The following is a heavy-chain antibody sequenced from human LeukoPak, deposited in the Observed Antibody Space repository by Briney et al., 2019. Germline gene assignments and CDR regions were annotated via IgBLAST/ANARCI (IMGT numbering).Heavy chain of an antibody. V-gene: IGHV3-30*02. CDR3: VRTRVVVPAYFDY. CDR1: GFTFSSYG. D-gene: IGHD2-21*02. Sequence: GGTLRLSCAASGFTFSSYGMHGVRQAPGKGLKWVAFIRYDGSNKYYADSGKGRFTVSRYNSKNTLYLQMNSLRAEDTAVYYCVRTRVVVPAYFDYWGQGTLVTVSS. J-gene: IGHJ4*02. CDR2: IRYDGSNK.